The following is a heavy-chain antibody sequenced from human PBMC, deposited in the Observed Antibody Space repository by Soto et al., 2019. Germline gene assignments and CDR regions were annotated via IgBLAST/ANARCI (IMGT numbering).Heavy chain of an antibody. CDR2: ISSSSSYI. D-gene: IGHD3-10*01. V-gene: IGHV3-21*01. CDR3: ASVWSGSGSYYNDAFDI. CDR1: GFTFSSYS. J-gene: IGHJ3*02. Sequence: WGSLRLSCAASGFTFSSYSMNWVRQAPGKGLEWVSSISSSSSYIYYADSVKGRFTISRDNAKNSLYLQMNSLRAEDTAVYYCASVWSGSGSYYNDAFDIWGQGTMVTVSS.